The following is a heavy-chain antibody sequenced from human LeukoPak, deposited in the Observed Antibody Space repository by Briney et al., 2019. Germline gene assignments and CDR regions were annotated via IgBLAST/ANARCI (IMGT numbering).Heavy chain of an antibody. CDR2: IYTSGTT. D-gene: IGHD3-10*01. CDR3: AANSADYNTLGSSYKV. J-gene: IGHJ4*02. V-gene: IGHV4-4*07. CDR1: GGSISSYY. Sequence: PSETLSLTCTVSGGSISSYYWSWIRQPAGKGLEWIGRIYTSGTTHYNPSLKSRVTMSVDTSKNQFSLKLNSVTAADTAVFYCAANSADYNTLGSSYKVWGQGTLVTVSS.